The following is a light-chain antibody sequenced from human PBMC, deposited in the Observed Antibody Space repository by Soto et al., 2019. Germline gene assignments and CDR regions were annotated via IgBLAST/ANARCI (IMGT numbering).Light chain of an antibody. CDR1: SSDLGRYNF. Sequence: QSALTQPPSASGSPGQSVTISCTGTSSDLGRYNFVSWYRQHPGKAPKLVISEVNKRPSGVPDRFSGSKSGNTASLTVSGLQADDEADYYCTSYAGNNTVKFGGGTKVTVL. J-gene: IGLJ2*01. V-gene: IGLV2-8*01. CDR3: TSYAGNNTVK. CDR2: EVN.